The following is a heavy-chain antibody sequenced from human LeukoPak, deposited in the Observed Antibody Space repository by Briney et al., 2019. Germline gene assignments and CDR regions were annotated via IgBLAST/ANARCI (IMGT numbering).Heavy chain of an antibody. Sequence: PSETLSLTCAVSGYSISSGYYWGWIRQPPGKGLEWIGSIYHSGSTYYNPSLKSRVTISVDTSKNQFSLKLSSVTAADTAVYYCARVDSYYYYYYYMDVWGKGTTVTVSS. V-gene: IGHV4-38-2*01. D-gene: IGHD3-9*01. CDR2: IYHSGST. J-gene: IGHJ6*03. CDR1: GYSISSGYY. CDR3: ARVDSYYYYYYYMDV.